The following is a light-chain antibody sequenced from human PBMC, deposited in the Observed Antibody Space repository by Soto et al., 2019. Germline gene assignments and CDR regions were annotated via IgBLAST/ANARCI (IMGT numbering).Light chain of an antibody. Sequence: DIQMTQSPSSLSVSVGDRVTITCQASQDISNYLNWYQQKPGKVPKLLIYDASNLEAGVPSRFSGSGSGTDFTFTISSLQPEDIATYYCQQYDNLPYGFGQGTKLEIK. V-gene: IGKV1-33*01. J-gene: IGKJ2*03. CDR1: QDISNY. CDR3: QQYDNLPYG. CDR2: DAS.